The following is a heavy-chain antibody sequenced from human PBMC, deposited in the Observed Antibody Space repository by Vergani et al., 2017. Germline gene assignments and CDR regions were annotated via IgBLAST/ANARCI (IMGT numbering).Heavy chain of an antibody. D-gene: IGHD6-19*01. CDR3: ARMWLVYPFYYYYGMDV. CDR2: ISSSSSNI. CDR1: GFTFSSYS. Sequence: EVQLVESGGGLVQPGGSLRLSCAASGFTFSSYSMNWVRQAPGKGLEWVSYISSSSSNIYYAVSVKGRFTISRDNAKNSLYLQMNSLRDEDTAVYYCARMWLVYPFYYYYGMDVWGQGTTVTVSS. V-gene: IGHV3-48*02. J-gene: IGHJ6*02.